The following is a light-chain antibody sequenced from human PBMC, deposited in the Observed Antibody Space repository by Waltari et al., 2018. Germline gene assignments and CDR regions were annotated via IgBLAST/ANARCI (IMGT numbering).Light chain of an antibody. V-gene: IGKV3-11*01. CDR1: QSVSSY. CDR3: QQRSNWIT. Sequence: EIVLTQSPATLSLSLGERATLSCRASQSVSSYLAWYQQKPGQGPRLLIYDASNRATGIPARFSGSGSGTDFTLTISSLEPEDFAVYYCQQRSNWITFGQGTRLEIK. J-gene: IGKJ5*01. CDR2: DAS.